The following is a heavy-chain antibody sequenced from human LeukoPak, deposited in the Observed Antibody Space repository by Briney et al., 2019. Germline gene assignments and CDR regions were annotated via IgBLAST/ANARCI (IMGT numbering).Heavy chain of an antibody. V-gene: IGHV3-21*01. Sequence: GGSLRLSCAASGFTFSSYSMNWVRQAPGKGLEWVSSISSSRSYIYYADSVKGRFTISRDNAKNSLYLQMNSLRAEDTAVYYCARAVLARLVDYWGQGTLVTVSS. CDR1: GFTFSSYS. D-gene: IGHD4/OR15-4a*01. CDR3: ARAVLARLVDY. CDR2: ISSSRSYI. J-gene: IGHJ4*02.